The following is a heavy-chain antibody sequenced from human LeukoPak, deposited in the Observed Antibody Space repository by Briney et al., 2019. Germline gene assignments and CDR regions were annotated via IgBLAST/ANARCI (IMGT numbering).Heavy chain of an antibody. D-gene: IGHD3-10*01. CDR3: AKDFGEAAFDI. Sequence: PGRSLRLSCAASGFTFSTYDMHWVRQAPGKGLEWVAIISYDGGDKYYADSVKGRFTISRDNSKNTLYLQMNSLRAEDTAVCYCAKDFGEAAFDIWGQGTMVTVSS. V-gene: IGHV3-30*18. CDR2: ISYDGGDK. J-gene: IGHJ3*02. CDR1: GFTFSTYD.